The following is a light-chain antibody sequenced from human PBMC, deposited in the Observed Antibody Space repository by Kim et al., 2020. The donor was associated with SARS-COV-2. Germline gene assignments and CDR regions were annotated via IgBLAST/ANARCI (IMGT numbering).Light chain of an antibody. J-gene: IGKJ4*01. CDR3: QQRSNWPPIT. CDR2: DAS. V-gene: IGKV3-11*01. Sequence: SPGEGATLSCRASQSVSSFLAWYQQRPGQAPRLLIYDASNRATGISARFSGSGSGTDFTLTISSLEPEDFAVYYCQQRSNWPPITFGGGTKVDIK. CDR1: QSVSSF.